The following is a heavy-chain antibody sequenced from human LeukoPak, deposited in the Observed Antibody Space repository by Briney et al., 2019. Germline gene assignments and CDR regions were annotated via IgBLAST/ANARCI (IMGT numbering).Heavy chain of an antibody. CDR1: GFTFSSYA. J-gene: IGHJ5*01. D-gene: IGHD4-17*01. Sequence: GRSLRLSCAASGFTFSSYAMHWVRQAPGKGREWVAVISYDGSNKYYADSVKGRFTISRDNSKNTLYLQMNSLTAEDTPVLSTHMTTVTRGGFDSWGQGTLVTVSS. CDR3: HMTTVTRGGFDS. CDR2: ISYDGSNK. V-gene: IGHV3-30-3*01.